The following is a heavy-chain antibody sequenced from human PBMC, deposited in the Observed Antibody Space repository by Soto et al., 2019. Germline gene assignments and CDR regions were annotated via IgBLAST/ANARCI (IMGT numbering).Heavy chain of an antibody. CDR3: ARQKAWTGEWLSLYAPGMDV. Sequence: QVQLVESGEGLVKPGGSLRLSCAASGFTFSDYYMSWIRQAPGKGLEWVSYISSSGSTIYYADSVKGRFTISRDNAKNSLYLQMNSLRAEDTAVYYCARQKAWTGEWLSLYAPGMDVWGQGTTVTVSS. CDR2: ISSSGSTI. CDR1: GFTFSDYY. D-gene: IGHD3-22*01. V-gene: IGHV3-11*01. J-gene: IGHJ6*02.